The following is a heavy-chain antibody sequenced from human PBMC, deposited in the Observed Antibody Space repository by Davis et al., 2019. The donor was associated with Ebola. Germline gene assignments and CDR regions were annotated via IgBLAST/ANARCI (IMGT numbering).Heavy chain of an antibody. V-gene: IGHV3-48*02. D-gene: IGHD2-2*01. CDR2: ISSGRTTV. CDR3: ARSLGDIVLVPAALVPDY. CDR1: GFTFSSYS. Sequence: GGSLRLSCAASGFTFSSYSMNWVRQAPGKGLEWVSYISSGRTTVKYADSVKGRFTISRDNVKNSLFLQMNSLRDEDSAVYYCARSLGDIVLVPAALVPDYWGQGTLVTVSS. J-gene: IGHJ4*02.